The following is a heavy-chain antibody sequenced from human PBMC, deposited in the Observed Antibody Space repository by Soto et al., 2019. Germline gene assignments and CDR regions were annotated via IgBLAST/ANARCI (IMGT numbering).Heavy chain of an antibody. CDR1: EFTFSSYA. V-gene: IGHV3-23*01. D-gene: IGHD2-15*01. Sequence: GGSLRLSCAASEFTFSSYAMSWVRQAPGKGLEWVSGFSISGGSTYYADSVKGRFTISRDNSKNTLYLQMTSLRADDTAVYYCARFVNGPNSPFDYWGQGTLVTVSS. CDR3: ARFVNGPNSPFDY. J-gene: IGHJ4*02. CDR2: FSISGGST.